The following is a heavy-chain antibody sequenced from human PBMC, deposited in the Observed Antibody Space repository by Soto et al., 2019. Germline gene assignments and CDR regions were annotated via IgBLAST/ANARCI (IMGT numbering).Heavy chain of an antibody. CDR3: ARVVPSGDYINWFDP. J-gene: IGHJ5*02. CDR1: GYTFTSYA. CDR2: IIPIFGTA. D-gene: IGHD4-4*01. V-gene: IGHV1-69*13. Sequence: SVKVSCKASGYTFTSYAISWVRQAPGQGLEWMGGIIPIFGTANYAQKFQGRVTITADESTSTAYMELSSPRSEDTAVYYCARVVPSGDYINWFDPWGQGTLVTVSS.